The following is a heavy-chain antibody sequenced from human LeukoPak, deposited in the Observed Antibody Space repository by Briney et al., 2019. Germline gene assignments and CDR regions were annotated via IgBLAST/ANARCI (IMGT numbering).Heavy chain of an antibody. V-gene: IGHV6-1*01. CDR3: ARAGSEYSNSWYAYYYYYYGMDV. CDR2: TYYRSKWYN. D-gene: IGHD6-13*01. Sequence: LSQTLSLTCAISGDSVSSNSAAWNWIRQSPSRGLEWLGRTYYRSKWYNDYAVSVKSRITINPDTSKNQFSLQLNSVTPEDTAVYYCARAGSEYSNSWYAYYYYYYGMDVWGQGTTVTVSS. J-gene: IGHJ6*02. CDR1: GDSVSSNSAA.